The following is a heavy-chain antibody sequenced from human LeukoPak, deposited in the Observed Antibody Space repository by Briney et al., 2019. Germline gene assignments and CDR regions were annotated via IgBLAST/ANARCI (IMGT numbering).Heavy chain of an antibody. D-gene: IGHD3-3*01. J-gene: IGHJ4*02. Sequence: GGSLRLSCAASGFTFSSYSMNWVRQAPGKGLEWVSSISSSSSYIYYADSVKGRFTISRDNAKNSLYLQMNSLRAEDTAVYYCARGVLFRPYDFWSGYYPDYWGQGTLVTVSS. CDR3: ARGVLFRPYDFWSGYYPDY. CDR2: ISSSSSYI. CDR1: GFTFSSYS. V-gene: IGHV3-21*01.